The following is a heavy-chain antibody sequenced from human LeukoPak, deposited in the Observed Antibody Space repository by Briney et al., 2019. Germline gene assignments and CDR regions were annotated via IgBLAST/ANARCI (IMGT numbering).Heavy chain of an antibody. V-gene: IGHV1-8*03. CDR1: GYTFTSYD. CDR3: ARVKPWDGYNPYYLDY. CDR2: MNPNSGNT. D-gene: IGHD5-24*01. J-gene: IGHJ4*02. Sequence: ASVKVSCKASGYTFTSYDINWVRQATGQGLEWMGCMNPNSGNTGYAQKFQGRVTITRNSSISTAYMELSSLRSEDTAVYYCARVKPWDGYNPYYLDYWGQGTLVTVSS.